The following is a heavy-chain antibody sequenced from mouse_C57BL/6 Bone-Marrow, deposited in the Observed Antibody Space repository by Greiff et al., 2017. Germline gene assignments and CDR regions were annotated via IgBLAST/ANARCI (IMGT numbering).Heavy chain of an antibody. D-gene: IGHD1-1*01. Sequence: QVQLKESGPELVKPGASVKLSCKASGYTFTSYDINWVKQRPGQGLEWIGWIYPRDGSTKYTEKFKGKATLTVDTSSSTAYMELHSLTSADSAVYFWARDYGSSYWYFDVWGTGTTVTVSS. CDR1: GYTFTSYD. V-gene: IGHV1-85*01. CDR3: ARDYGSSYWYFDV. CDR2: IYPRDGST. J-gene: IGHJ1*03.